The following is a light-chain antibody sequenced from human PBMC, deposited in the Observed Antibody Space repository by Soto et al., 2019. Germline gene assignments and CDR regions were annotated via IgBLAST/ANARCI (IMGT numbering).Light chain of an antibody. CDR3: QQYNLYNGYSWT. J-gene: IGKJ1*01. Sequence: DIQMTQSPSTLSASVGDRVTITCRASQSLDNWLAWYQQKPGKAPKLLIYKASTLESGVPSRFSGSGSGTEFTLTISSLQSDDFATYYCQQYNLYNGYSWTFGQGTKVEIK. CDR1: QSLDNW. CDR2: KAS. V-gene: IGKV1-5*03.